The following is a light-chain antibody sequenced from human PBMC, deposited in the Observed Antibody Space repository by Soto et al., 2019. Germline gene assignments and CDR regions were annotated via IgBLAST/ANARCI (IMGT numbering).Light chain of an antibody. Sequence: QSALTQPASVSGSPGQSINISCTGTSSSLGGYTYVSWYQQHPGKAPKLRIYEATNRPSGVSNRFFGSKSGNTASLTISGLQAEDEADYSCSSYTRSNTLAVFGGGTKLTVL. CDR3: SSYTRSNTLAV. J-gene: IGLJ2*01. CDR1: SSSLGGYTY. V-gene: IGLV2-14*01. CDR2: EAT.